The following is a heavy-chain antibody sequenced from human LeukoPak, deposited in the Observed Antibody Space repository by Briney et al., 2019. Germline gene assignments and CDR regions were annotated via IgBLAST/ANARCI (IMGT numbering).Heavy chain of an antibody. Sequence: SETLSPTCAVYGGSFRGYYWSWIRQPPGKGLEWIGEINHSGSTNYNPSLRSRVTISIDTSNNQFSLKLTSVTAADTALYFCARSRLWPTGTVDIWDQGAMVTVSS. CDR2: INHSGST. CDR1: GGSFRGYY. D-gene: IGHD2-8*02. J-gene: IGHJ3*02. V-gene: IGHV4-34*01. CDR3: ARSRLWPTGTVDI.